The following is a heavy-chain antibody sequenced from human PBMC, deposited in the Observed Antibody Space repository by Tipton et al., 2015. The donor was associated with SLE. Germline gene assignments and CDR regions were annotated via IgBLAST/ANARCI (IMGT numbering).Heavy chain of an antibody. Sequence: SLRLSCTASGFTFGDYAMSWFRQAPGKGLEWVGFIRSKAYGGTTEYAASVKGRFTISRDDSKSIAYLQMNSLKTEDTAVYYCTRDPGSYSSGYYFPFDYWGQGTLVTVSS. V-gene: IGHV3-49*03. CDR1: GFTFGDYA. J-gene: IGHJ4*02. CDR3: TRDPGSYSSGYYFPFDY. CDR2: IRSKAYGGTT. D-gene: IGHD3-22*01.